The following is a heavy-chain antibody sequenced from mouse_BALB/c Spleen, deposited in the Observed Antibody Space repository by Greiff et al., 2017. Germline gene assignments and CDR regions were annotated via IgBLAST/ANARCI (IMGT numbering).Heavy chain of an antibody. Sequence: EVKVVESGGGLVQPGGSRKLSCAASGFTFSSFGMHWVRQAPEKGLEWVAYISSGSSTIYYADTVKGRFTISRDNPKNTLFLQMTSLRSEDTAMYYCARRGIYDGYYGAMDYWGQGTSVTVSS. CDR3: ARRGIYDGYYGAMDY. CDR1: GFTFSSFG. J-gene: IGHJ4*01. V-gene: IGHV5-17*02. D-gene: IGHD2-3*01. CDR2: ISSGSSTI.